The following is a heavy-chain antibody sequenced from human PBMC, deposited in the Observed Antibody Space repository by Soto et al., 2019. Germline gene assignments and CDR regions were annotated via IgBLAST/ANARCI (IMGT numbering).Heavy chain of an antibody. V-gene: IGHV1-24*01. CDR3: ATDQRVVPAAIRLPGFDY. CDR1: GYTLTELS. Sequence: QVQLVQSGAEVKKPGASVKVSCKVSGYTLTELSMHWVRQAPGKGLEWMGGFDPEDGETIYAQKFQGRVTMTEDTSTDTAYMELSSLRSEDTAVYYCATDQRVVPAAIRLPGFDYWGQGTLVTVSS. CDR2: FDPEDGET. J-gene: IGHJ4*02. D-gene: IGHD2-2*02.